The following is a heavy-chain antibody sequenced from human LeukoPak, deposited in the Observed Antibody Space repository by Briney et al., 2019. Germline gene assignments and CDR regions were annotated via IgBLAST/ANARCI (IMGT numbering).Heavy chain of an antibody. D-gene: IGHD1-26*01. V-gene: IGHV3-23*01. CDR1: GLTFSSYA. Sequence: PGGSLRLSCAASGLTFSSYAMSWVRQAPGKGLEWVSAISGSGGRTYHADSVKGRFTISRDNSKNTLYLQMNSLRAEDTAVYYCAKGGESYRTGLDYWGQGTLVTVSS. CDR2: ISGSGGRT. J-gene: IGHJ4*02. CDR3: AKGGESYRTGLDY.